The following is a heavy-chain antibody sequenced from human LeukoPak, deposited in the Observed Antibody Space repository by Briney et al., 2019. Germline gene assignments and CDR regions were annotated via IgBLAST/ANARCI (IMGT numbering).Heavy chain of an antibody. V-gene: IGHV3-21*01. CDR2: ISSSSSYI. Sequence: PGGSLRLSCAASGFTFSSYSMNWVRQAPGKGLEWVSSISSSSSYIDYADSVKGRFTISRDNAMNSLYLQMNSLRAEDTAVYYCAWINYDILTAGGYWGQGTLVTVSS. J-gene: IGHJ4*02. D-gene: IGHD3-9*01. CDR3: AWINYDILTAGGY. CDR1: GFTFSSYS.